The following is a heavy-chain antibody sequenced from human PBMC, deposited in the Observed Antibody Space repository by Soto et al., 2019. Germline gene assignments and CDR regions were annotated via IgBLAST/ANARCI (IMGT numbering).Heavy chain of an antibody. CDR2: IYYSGST. CDR1: GGSISSHY. J-gene: IGHJ6*02. Sequence: PSETLSLTCTVSGGSISSHYWSWIRQPPGKGLEWIGYIYYSGSTNYNPSLKSRVTISVDTSKNQFSLKLSSVTAADTAVYYCARGDTIFGVTPGGMDVWGQGTTVTVSS. D-gene: IGHD3-3*01. CDR3: ARGDTIFGVTPGGMDV. V-gene: IGHV4-59*11.